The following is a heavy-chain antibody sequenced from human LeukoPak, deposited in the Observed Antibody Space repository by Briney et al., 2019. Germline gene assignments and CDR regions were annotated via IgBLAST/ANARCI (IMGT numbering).Heavy chain of an antibody. D-gene: IGHD3-10*01. CDR1: GFTFSDYY. CDR2: ISSSGSTI. J-gene: IGHJ6*03. CDR3: ATNFLYYYGSGSSYYYMDV. Sequence: GGSLRLSCAASGFTFSDYYMSWIRQAPGKGLEWVSYISSSGSTIYYAVSVKGRFTISRDNAKNSLYLQMNSLRAEDTAVYYCATNFLYYYGSGSSYYYMDVWGKGTTVTVSS. V-gene: IGHV3-11*04.